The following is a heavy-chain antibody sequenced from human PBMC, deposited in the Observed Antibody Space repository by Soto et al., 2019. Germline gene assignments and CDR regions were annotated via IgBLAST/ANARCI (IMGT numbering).Heavy chain of an antibody. D-gene: IGHD5-18*01. CDR1: GGSISSSSYD. CDR3: ARRPHADTAMVPFDY. J-gene: IGHJ4*02. Sequence: PSESLSLTYTDSGGSISSSSYDWNWIRQPPGKGLEWVGSIYYGGGTYYNPCLTSRVTISVDTSNNQFSLQLTSLTAADRAVYYCARRPHADTAMVPFDYWGQGTLVTVAS. CDR2: IYYGGGT. V-gene: IGHV4-39*01.